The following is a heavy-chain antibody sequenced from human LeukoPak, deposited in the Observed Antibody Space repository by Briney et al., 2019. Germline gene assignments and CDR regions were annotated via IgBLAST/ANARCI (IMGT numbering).Heavy chain of an antibody. D-gene: IGHD2-8*01. V-gene: IGHV4-34*01. CDR3: AAQGYCTNGVCYTSWFDA. CDR1: GGSFSGYY. CDR2: IDHSGST. Sequence: SETLSLTCAVYGGSFSGYYWSWIRQPPGKGLEWIGEIDHSGSTNYNPSPKSRVTISVDTSKNQFSLKLSSVTAADTAVYYCAAQGYCTNGVCYTSWFDAWGQGTLVTVSS. J-gene: IGHJ5*02.